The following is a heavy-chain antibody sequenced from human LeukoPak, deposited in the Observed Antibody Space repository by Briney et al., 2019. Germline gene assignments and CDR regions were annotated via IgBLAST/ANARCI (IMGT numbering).Heavy chain of an antibody. D-gene: IGHD3-9*01. CDR1: GGSISSYY. J-gene: IGHJ6*02. Sequence: SETLSLTCTVSGGSISSYYWSWIRQPPGKGLEWIGYIYYSGSTNYNPSLKSRVTISVDTSKNQFSLKLSSVAAADTAVYYYARLRGYFDTYYYYYGMDVWGQGTTVTVSS. CDR3: ARLRGYFDTYYYYYGMDV. CDR2: IYYSGST. V-gene: IGHV4-59*01.